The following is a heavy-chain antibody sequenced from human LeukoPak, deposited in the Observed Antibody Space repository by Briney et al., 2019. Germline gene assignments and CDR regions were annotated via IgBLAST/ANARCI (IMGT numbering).Heavy chain of an antibody. D-gene: IGHD2-15*01. J-gene: IGHJ3*02. Sequence: SETLSLTCTVSGGSISSGSYYWSWIRQPAGKGLEWIGRIYTSGSTNYNPSLKSRVTISVDTSKNQFSLKLSPVTAADTAVYYCARERWWGNDAFDIWGQGTMVTVSS. CDR3: ARERWWGNDAFDI. CDR2: IYTSGST. V-gene: IGHV4-61*02. CDR1: GGSISSGSYY.